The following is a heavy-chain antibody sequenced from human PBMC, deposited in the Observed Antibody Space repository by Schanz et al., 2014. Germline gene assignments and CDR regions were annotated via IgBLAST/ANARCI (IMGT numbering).Heavy chain of an antibody. Sequence: VQLVESGGGFVKPGGSLRLSCAASGFSCSNAWMDWVRQAPGKGLEWVALISYDGSNKHYADSVKGRFTISRDNSKKTLYVQMNSLRAEDTAVYYCARDRPSGYALDFWGQGTLVTVSS. CDR1: GFSCSNAW. D-gene: IGHD5-12*01. CDR2: ISYDGSNK. CDR3: ARDRPSGYALDF. V-gene: IGHV3-30*03. J-gene: IGHJ4*02.